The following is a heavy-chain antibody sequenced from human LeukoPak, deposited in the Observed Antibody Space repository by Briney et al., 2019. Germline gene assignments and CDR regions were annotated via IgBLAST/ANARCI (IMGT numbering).Heavy chain of an antibody. V-gene: IGHV1-8*01. J-gene: IGHJ6*03. D-gene: IGHD2-2*02. Sequence: ASVKVSCKASGYTFTSYDINWVRQATGQGLEWMGWMNPNSGNTGYAQKFQGRVTMNRNTSISTAYMELSSLRSEDTAVYYCARAHCSSTSCYRCGYYYYYMDVWGKGTTVTVSS. CDR1: GYTFTSYD. CDR3: ARAHCSSTSCYRCGYYYYYMDV. CDR2: MNPNSGNT.